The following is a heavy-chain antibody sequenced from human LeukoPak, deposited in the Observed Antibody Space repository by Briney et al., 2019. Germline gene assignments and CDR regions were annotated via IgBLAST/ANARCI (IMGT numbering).Heavy chain of an antibody. J-gene: IGHJ4*02. Sequence: PSETLSLTCTVSGGSISSHYWSWLRQPPGKGLEWIGYIYYSGSTNYNPSLKSRVTISVDTSKNQFSLKLGSVTAADTAVYYCARLGGYSSSSHFDYWGQGTLVTVSS. V-gene: IGHV4-59*11. CDR1: GGSISSHY. CDR2: IYYSGST. D-gene: IGHD6-6*01. CDR3: ARLGGYSSSSHFDY.